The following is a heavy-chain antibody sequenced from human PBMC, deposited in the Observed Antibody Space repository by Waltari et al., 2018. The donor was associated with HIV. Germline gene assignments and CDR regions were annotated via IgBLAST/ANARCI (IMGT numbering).Heavy chain of an antibody. D-gene: IGHD3-16*01. V-gene: IGHV4-39*01. CDR1: GGSISRRNSY. CDR2: IYYSGST. CDR3: TSGGVGSTEDFYYGMDV. Sequence: QLHLQQSGPGLVNPSETLSLSCTVSGGSISRRNSYWGWIRRPPGMGLEWIGGIYYSGSTYYNPSLKSRVTVSVDTSRNQFSLKLYSVTAADTAVYYCTSGGVGSTEDFYYGMDVWGQGTTVTVSS. J-gene: IGHJ6*02.